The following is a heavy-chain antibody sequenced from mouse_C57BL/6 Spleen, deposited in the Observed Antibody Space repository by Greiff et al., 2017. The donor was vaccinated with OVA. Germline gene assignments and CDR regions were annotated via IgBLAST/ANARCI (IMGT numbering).Heavy chain of an antibody. Sequence: EVMLVESGGGLVKPGGSLKLSCAASGFTFSDYGMHWVRQAPEQGLEWVAYISSGSSTIYYADTVKGRFTISRDNAKNTLFLQMTSLRSEDTAMYYCARAITTVHFDYWGQGTTLTVSS. D-gene: IGHD1-1*01. CDR2: ISSGSSTI. J-gene: IGHJ2*01. CDR3: ARAITTVHFDY. CDR1: GFTFSDYG. V-gene: IGHV5-17*01.